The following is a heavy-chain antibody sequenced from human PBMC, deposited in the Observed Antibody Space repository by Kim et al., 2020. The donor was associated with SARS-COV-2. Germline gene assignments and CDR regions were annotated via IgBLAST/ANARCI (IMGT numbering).Heavy chain of an antibody. D-gene: IGHD3-22*01. Sequence: GESLKISCKGSGYSFTSYWISWVRQMPGKGLEWMGRIDPSDSYTNYSPSFQGHVTISADKSISTAYLQWSSLKASDTAMYYCARTTRGLAGRYYYDSSGLDDAFDIWGQGTMVTVSS. CDR3: ARTTRGLAGRYYYDSSGLDDAFDI. J-gene: IGHJ3*02. CDR2: IDPSDSYT. V-gene: IGHV5-10-1*01. CDR1: GYSFTSYW.